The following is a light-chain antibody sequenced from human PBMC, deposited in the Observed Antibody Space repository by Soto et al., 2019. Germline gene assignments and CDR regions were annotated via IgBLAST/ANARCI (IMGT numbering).Light chain of an antibody. CDR1: QSISNW. V-gene: IGKV1-39*01. J-gene: IGKJ1*01. Sequence: DIQMTQSPSSLSASVGDRVTISCRASQSISNWLAWYQQKPGKAPKLLIYGASTLQGGVPSRFSGSGSGTDFTLTISRLQPEDFATYYCQRSYGSPPWTFGQGTKV. CDR3: QRSYGSPPWT. CDR2: GAS.